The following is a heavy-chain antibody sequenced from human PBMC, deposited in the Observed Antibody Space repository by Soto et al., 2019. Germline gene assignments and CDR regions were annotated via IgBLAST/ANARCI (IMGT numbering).Heavy chain of an antibody. J-gene: IGHJ3*02. Sequence: QVQLVESGGGVVQPGRSLRLSCAASGFTFSSYAMHWVRQATGKGLEWVAVISYDGSNKYYADSVKGRFTISRDNSKNTLYLQMNSLRAEDTAVYYCARTAAGSNAFDIWGQGTMVTVSS. CDR1: GFTFSSYA. D-gene: IGHD6-13*01. CDR2: ISYDGSNK. CDR3: ARTAAGSNAFDI. V-gene: IGHV3-30-3*01.